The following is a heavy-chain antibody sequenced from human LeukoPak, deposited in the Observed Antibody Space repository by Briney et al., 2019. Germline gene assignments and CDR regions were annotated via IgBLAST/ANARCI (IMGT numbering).Heavy chain of an antibody. Sequence: TSETLSLTCTVSGGSISSYYWSWIRQPPGKGLEWIGYIYYSGSTNYNPSLKSRVTISVDTSKNQFSLKLSSVTAADTAVYYCARDVPDCTNGVCSPPYWYFDLWGRGTLVTVSS. CDR2: IYYSGST. D-gene: IGHD2-8*01. CDR1: GGSISSYY. V-gene: IGHV4-59*01. J-gene: IGHJ2*01. CDR3: ARDVPDCTNGVCSPPYWYFDL.